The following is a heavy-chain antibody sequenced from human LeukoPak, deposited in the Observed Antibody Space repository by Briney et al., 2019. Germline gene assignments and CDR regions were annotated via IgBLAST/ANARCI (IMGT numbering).Heavy chain of an antibody. CDR1: GGTFSSYA. V-gene: IGHV1-69*13. Sequence: SVKVSCKASGGTFSSYAISWVRQAPGQGLEWMGGIIPIFGTANYAQKFLGRVTITADESTSTAYMELSSLRSEDTAVYYCARDLSGSYSFDYWGQGTLVTVSS. CDR2: IIPIFGTA. D-gene: IGHD1-26*01. J-gene: IGHJ4*02. CDR3: ARDLSGSYSFDY.